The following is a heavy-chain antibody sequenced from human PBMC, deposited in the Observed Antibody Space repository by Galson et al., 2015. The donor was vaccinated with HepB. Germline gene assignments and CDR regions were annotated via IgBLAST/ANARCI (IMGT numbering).Heavy chain of an antibody. CDR3: ATDPFPRLGVIRL. V-gene: IGHV1-24*01. Sequence: SVKVSCKVSGYALTELSLHWVRQPPGKGLEWMGLIDPDDGETIYAQNFQATVTMTADTSVDTAYMDLSSLTSEDTAVYYCATDPFPRLGVIRLWGQGTLVAVSS. CDR1: GYALTELS. CDR2: IDPDDGET. D-gene: IGHD3-16*01. J-gene: IGHJ4*02.